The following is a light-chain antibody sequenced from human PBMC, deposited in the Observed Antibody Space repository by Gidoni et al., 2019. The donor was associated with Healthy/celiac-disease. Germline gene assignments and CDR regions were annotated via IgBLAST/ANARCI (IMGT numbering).Light chain of an antibody. V-gene: IGLV2-14*01. CDR3: SSYTSSSLRV. J-gene: IGLJ1*01. CDR2: DVS. CDR1: SSDVGGYNY. Sequence: QSALTQPASVSGSPGQSITISCTGTSSDVGGYNYVSWYQQHPGKAPKLMIYDVSNRPSGVSNRFSGSKSGNTASLTISGLQAEDEADYYCSSYTSSSLRVFRTGTKVTVL.